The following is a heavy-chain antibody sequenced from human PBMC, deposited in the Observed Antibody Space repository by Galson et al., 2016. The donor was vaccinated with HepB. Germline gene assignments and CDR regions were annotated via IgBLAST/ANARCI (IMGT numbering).Heavy chain of an antibody. CDR1: GGSINSGGHY. J-gene: IGHJ4*03. D-gene: IGHD1-20*01. Sequence: TLSLTCTVSGGSINSGGHYWSWIRQLPGRGLEWIGYISYSGNPYYNPSLKTPLAISADTSKNQFSLIMNSVTAVDTAVYYCAIREITKYYFDYWGHGTLVTVSS. CDR3: AIREITKYYFDY. V-gene: IGHV4-31*01. CDR2: ISYSGNP.